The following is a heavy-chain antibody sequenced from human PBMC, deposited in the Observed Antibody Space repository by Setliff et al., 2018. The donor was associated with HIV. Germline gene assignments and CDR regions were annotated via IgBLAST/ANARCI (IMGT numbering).Heavy chain of an antibody. D-gene: IGHD2-21*01. CDR1: GDSIGSSSW. V-gene: IGHV4-4*02. Sequence: SETLSLTCAVSGDSIGSSSWWSWVRQAPGKGLEWIGEIYHGGTTKYNPSLKSRVTMSVDRPNNHFSLRLTSVTAADTAVYYCARGGRDGIAWGQGTLVTVSS. J-gene: IGHJ5*02. CDR3: ARGGRDGIA. CDR2: IYHGGTT.